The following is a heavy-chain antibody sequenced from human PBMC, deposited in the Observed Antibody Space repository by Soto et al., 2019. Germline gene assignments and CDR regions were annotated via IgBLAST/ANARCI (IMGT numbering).Heavy chain of an antibody. J-gene: IGHJ4*02. Sequence: EVQLVESGGGLVKPGGSLSLSCAASGFTFTRYSMNWVRQAPGKGLEWVSSISSTTNYIYYADSMKGRFTVSRDNAKNAVYLEMNRLSSEDTALYYCARESEDLTSNFDYWGQGTLVTVSS. V-gene: IGHV3-21*01. CDR2: ISSTTNYI. CDR3: ARESEDLTSNFDY. CDR1: GFTFTRYS.